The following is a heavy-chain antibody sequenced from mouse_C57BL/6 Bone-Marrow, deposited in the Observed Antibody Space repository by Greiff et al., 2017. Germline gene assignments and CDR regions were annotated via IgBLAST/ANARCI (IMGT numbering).Heavy chain of an antibody. Sequence: VQLKQSGPELVKPGASVKIPCKASGYTFTDYNMDWVKQSHGKSLEWIGDINPNNGGTIYNQKFKGKATLTVDKSSSTAYMELRSLTSEDTAVYYCARRVITTVVEVRFAYWGQGTLVTVSA. CDR1: GYTFTDYN. D-gene: IGHD1-1*01. J-gene: IGHJ3*01. V-gene: IGHV1-18*01. CDR2: INPNNGGT. CDR3: ARRVITTVVEVRFAY.